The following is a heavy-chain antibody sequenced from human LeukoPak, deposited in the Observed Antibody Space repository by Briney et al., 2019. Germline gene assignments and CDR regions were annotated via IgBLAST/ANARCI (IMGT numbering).Heavy chain of an antibody. Sequence: GESLKISCKGSGYSFTSYWIGWVRQMPGKGLEWMGFIYPGDSDTRYSPSFQGQVTISADKSISTAYLQWSSLKASDTAMYYCARFLGRTVTGSYFQHWGQGTLVTVSS. CDR3: ARFLGRTVTGSYFQH. CDR2: IYPGDSDT. J-gene: IGHJ1*01. CDR1: GYSFTSYW. D-gene: IGHD4-17*01. V-gene: IGHV5-51*01.